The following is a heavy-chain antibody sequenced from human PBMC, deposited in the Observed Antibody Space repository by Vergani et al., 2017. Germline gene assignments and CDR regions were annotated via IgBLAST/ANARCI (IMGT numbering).Heavy chain of an antibody. D-gene: IGHD3-3*01. Sequence: QVQLVESGGGLVKPGGSLRLSCAASGFTFSDYYMSWIRQAPGTGLEWVSYISSSGSTIYYADSVTGRFTISRDNAKNSLYLQMNSLRAEDTAVYYCAREGTYYDFWSGYPYYYYGMDVWGQGTTVTVSS. CDR1: GFTFSDYY. CDR2: ISSSGSTI. V-gene: IGHV3-11*01. CDR3: AREGTYYDFWSGYPYYYYGMDV. J-gene: IGHJ6*02.